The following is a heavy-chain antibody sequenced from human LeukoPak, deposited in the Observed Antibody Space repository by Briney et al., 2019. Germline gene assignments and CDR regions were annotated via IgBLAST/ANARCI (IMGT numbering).Heavy chain of an antibody. CDR3: ARGRGYSGYIDY. D-gene: IGHD5-12*01. J-gene: IGHJ4*02. CDR2: INHSGST. V-gene: IGHV4-34*01. CDR1: GGSFSGYY. Sequence: SETLSLTCAVYGGSFSGYYWSWIRQPPGKGLEWIGEINHSGSTNYNPSLKSRVTISVDTSKNQFSLKLSSVTAADTAVYYCARGRGYSGYIDYCGQGTLVTVSS.